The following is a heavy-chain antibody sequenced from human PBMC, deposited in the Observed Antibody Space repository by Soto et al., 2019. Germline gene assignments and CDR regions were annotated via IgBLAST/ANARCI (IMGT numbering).Heavy chain of an antibody. V-gene: IGHV3-23*01. CDR3: AKDRDIVLMVYGLGVYYFDY. J-gene: IGHJ4*02. D-gene: IGHD2-8*01. CDR1: GFTFSSYA. Sequence: AGGSLRLSCAASGFTFSSYAMSWVRQAPGKGLEWVSAISGSGGSTYYADSVKGRFTISRDNSKNTLYLQMNSLRAEDTAVYYCAKDRDIVLMVYGLGVYYFDYWGQGTLVTSPQ. CDR2: ISGSGGST.